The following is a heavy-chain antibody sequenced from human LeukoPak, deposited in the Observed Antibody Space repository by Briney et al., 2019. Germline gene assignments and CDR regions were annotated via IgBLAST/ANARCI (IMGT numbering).Heavy chain of an antibody. J-gene: IGHJ4*02. CDR2: IYSGGST. CDR1: GFTVSSNY. Sequence: GGSLRLSCAASGFTVSSNYMGWVRQAPGKGLEWVSVIYSGGSTYYADSVKGRFTISRDNSKNTLYLQMNSLRAEDTAVYYCARIRWYYFDYWGQGTLVTVSS. CDR3: ARIRWYYFDY. D-gene: IGHD6-13*01. V-gene: IGHV3-53*01.